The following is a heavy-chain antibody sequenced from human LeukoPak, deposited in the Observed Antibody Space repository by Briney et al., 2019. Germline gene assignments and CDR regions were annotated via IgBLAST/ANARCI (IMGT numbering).Heavy chain of an antibody. Sequence: ASVKVSCKAFGYTFTSNYMHWVRQAPGQGPEWMGVISPSGGSTTYAQKFQGRVTLTRDMSTSTDYLELSSLRSEDTAVYYCASMITMVRGAIMFDPWGQGTLVTVSS. V-gene: IGHV1-46*01. CDR2: ISPSGGST. D-gene: IGHD3-10*01. J-gene: IGHJ5*02. CDR3: ASMITMVRGAIMFDP. CDR1: GYTFTSNY.